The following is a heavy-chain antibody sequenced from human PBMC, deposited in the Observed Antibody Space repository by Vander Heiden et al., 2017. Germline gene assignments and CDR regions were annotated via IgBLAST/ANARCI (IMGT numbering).Heavy chain of an antibody. CDR3: AKDMRGNSYYGMDV. V-gene: IGHV3-9*01. J-gene: IGHJ6*02. CDR2: ITWNSGSI. CDR1: VFTFDGYG. D-gene: IGHD1-1*01. Sequence: EVQLVESGGGLVQPGRSLRLSCAASVFTFDGYGMHWVRQAPGKGLEWVSGITWNSGSIAYADSVKGRFTISRDNAKNSLYLQMNSLRVEDTAVYYCAKDMRGNSYYGMDVWGQGTTVTVSS.